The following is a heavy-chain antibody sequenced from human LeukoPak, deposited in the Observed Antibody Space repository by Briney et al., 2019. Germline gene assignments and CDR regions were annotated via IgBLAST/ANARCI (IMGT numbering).Heavy chain of an antibody. CDR2: FDPEDGET. D-gene: IGHD3-22*01. CDR1: GHTLTELS. CDR3: ATDTSSGEVVAFDI. V-gene: IGHV1-24*01. J-gene: IGHJ3*02. Sequence: ASVKVSCKVSGHTLTELSKHWVRQAPGKGLEWMGGFDPEDGETIYAQKFQGRVTMTEDTSTDTAYMELSSLRSEDTAVYYCATDTSSGEVVAFDIWGQGTMVTVSS.